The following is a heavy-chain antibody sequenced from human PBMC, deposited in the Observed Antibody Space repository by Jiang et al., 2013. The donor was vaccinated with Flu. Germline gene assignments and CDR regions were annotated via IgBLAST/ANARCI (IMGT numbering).Heavy chain of an antibody. CDR2: ISAYNGNT. CDR1: GYTFSSYG. CDR3: ARVFEMVVPATGLNDF. J-gene: IGHJ4*02. D-gene: IGHD2-21*02. Sequence: GAEVKKPGASVKVSCKASGYTFSSYGISWARQAPGQGLGWMGWISAYNGNTNYAQKVQGRVTMTTDTSTSTAYMELRSLRSDDTAVYYCARVFEMVVPATGLNDFWGQGTLVTVSS. V-gene: IGHV1-18*01.